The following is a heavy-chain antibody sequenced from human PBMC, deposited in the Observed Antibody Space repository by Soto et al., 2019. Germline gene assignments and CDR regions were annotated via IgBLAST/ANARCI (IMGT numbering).Heavy chain of an antibody. CDR3: TTELPDITGTTTLFDY. CDR2: IKSKTDGGTT. J-gene: IGHJ4*02. CDR1: GFTFSNAW. V-gene: IGHV3-15*07. Sequence: EVQLVESGGGLVKPGGSLRLSCAASGFTFSNAWMNWVRQAPGKGLEWVGRIKSKTDGGTTDYAAPVKGRFTISRDDSKNTLYLQMNSLNTEDTAVYYCTTELPDITGTTTLFDYWGQGTLVTVSS. D-gene: IGHD1-7*01.